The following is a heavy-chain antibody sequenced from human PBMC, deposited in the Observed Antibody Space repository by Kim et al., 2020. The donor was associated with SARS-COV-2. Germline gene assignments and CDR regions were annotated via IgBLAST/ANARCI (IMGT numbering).Heavy chain of an antibody. D-gene: IGHD3-10*01. V-gene: IGHV6-1*01. Sequence: SQTLSLTCAISGDSVSSNVPAWNWIRQSPSRGLEWLGKTYYRSKWYNDYSVSVKSRITINPDTSKNQFSLQLDSVTPEDTAMYYCARVVMVRGVLDSLGQGTLVT. CDR3: ARVVMVRGVLDS. CDR1: GDSVSSNVPA. CDR2: TYYRSKWYN. J-gene: IGHJ4*02.